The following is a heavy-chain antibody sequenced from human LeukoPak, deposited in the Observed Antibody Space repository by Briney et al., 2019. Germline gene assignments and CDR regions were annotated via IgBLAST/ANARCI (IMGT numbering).Heavy chain of an antibody. Sequence: GGSLRLSCAASGFSYISYAMSWVRQPPGKGLEWVSGISGSGVESFYADSVKGRFTISRDNSRNTLYLQMNSLRVEDTAVYYCANSGNYYDTSGHEHWGQGTLVTVSS. D-gene: IGHD3-22*01. CDR2: ISGSGVES. CDR3: ANSGNYYDTSGHEH. CDR1: GFSYISYA. J-gene: IGHJ1*01. V-gene: IGHV3-23*01.